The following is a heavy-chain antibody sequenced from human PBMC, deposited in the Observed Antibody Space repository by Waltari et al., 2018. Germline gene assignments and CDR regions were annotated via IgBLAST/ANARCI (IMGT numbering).Heavy chain of an antibody. CDR2: IRTKAYGGTT. J-gene: IGHJ4*02. D-gene: IGHD6-19*01. CDR3: SRGKYSSGWYGRY. V-gene: IGHV3-49*03. Sequence: EVQLVESGGGLVQPGRSLRPSCTASGFTFGDYAMNWYRQAPGKGLEWVGFIRTKAYGGTTEYAESVKGRFTISRDDSKSIAYLQMNSLKTEDTAVYYCSRGKYSSGWYGRYWGQGTLVTVSS. CDR1: GFTFGDYA.